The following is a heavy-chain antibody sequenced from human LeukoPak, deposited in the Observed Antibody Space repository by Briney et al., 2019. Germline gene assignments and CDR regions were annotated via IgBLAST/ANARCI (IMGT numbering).Heavy chain of an antibody. D-gene: IGHD4-23*01. J-gene: IGHJ5*02. CDR2: IYYSGST. CDR1: GGSISSSSYY. V-gene: IGHV4-39*07. CDR3: ARLGGTVVTVDDQEGWFDP. Sequence: SETLSLTFTVSGGSISSSSYYWGWIRQPPGKGLEWIGSIYYSGSTYYNPSLKSRVTISVDTSKNQFSLKLSSVTAADTAVYYCARLGGTVVTVDDQEGWFDPWGQGTLVTVSS.